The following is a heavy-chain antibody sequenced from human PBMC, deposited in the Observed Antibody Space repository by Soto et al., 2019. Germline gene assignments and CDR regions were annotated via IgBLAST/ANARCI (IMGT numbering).Heavy chain of an antibody. V-gene: IGHV4-34*01. CDR2: INHSGST. J-gene: IGHJ5*02. CDR3: ARGNQYYYGSGSYYNNWFDP. CDR1: GGSFSGYY. Sequence: SETLSLTCAVYGGSFSGYYWSWIRQPPGKGLEWIGEINHSGSTNYNPSLKSRVTISVGTSKNKFSLKLSSVTAADTAVYYCARGNQYYYGSGSYYNNWFDPWGRGTLVTVSS. D-gene: IGHD3-10*01.